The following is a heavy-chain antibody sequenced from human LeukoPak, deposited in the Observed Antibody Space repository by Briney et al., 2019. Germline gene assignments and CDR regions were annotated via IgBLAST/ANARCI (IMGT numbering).Heavy chain of an antibody. V-gene: IGHV3-30*01. D-gene: IGHD1-14*01. J-gene: IGHJ4*02. Sequence: GGSLRLSCAASGFTFSSYAMHWVRQAPGKGLEWVAVISYDGSNKYYADSVKGRFTISRDNSKNTLYLQMNCLRAEDTAVYYCARGYYYWGQGTLVTVSS. CDR1: GFTFSSYA. CDR2: ISYDGSNK. CDR3: ARGYYY.